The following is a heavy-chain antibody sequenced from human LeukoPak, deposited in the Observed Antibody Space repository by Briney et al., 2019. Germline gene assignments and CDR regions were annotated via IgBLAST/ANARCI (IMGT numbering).Heavy chain of an antibody. CDR1: GYSFTSYW. V-gene: IGHV5-51*01. D-gene: IGHD3-22*01. Sequence: GESLKISCKGSGYSFTSYWIGWVRQMPGKGLEWMGIIYPGDSDTRYSPSFQGQVTISADKSISTAYLQWSSLKASDTAMYYCARHRGKGSGGYYPDYWGQGSLVTVSS. CDR3: ARHRGKGSGGYYPDY. CDR2: IYPGDSDT. J-gene: IGHJ4*02.